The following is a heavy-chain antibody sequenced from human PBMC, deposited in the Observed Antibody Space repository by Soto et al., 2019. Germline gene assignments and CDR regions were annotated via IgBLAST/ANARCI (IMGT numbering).Heavy chain of an antibody. J-gene: IGHJ5*02. CDR1: CGSISSYY. CDR3: ARDLPSYCGGDCLGWFDP. D-gene: IGHD2-21*02. CDR2: IYYSGST. V-gene: IGHV4-59*01. Sequence: LETLSLTCAVSCGSISSYYWSWIRQPPGKGLEWIGYIYYSGSTNYNPSLKSRVTISVDTSKNQFSLKLSSVTAADTAVYYCARDLPSYCGGDCLGWFDPWGQGTLVTVSS.